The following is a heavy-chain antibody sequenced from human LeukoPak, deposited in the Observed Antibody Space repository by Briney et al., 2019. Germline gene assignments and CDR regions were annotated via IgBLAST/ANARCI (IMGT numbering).Heavy chain of an antibody. CDR3: ARDYYDSSLFDY. CDR2: IYTSGST. Sequence: SETLSLTCTVSGGSISSYYWSWIRQPAGKGLEWIGRIYTSGSTDYNPSLKSRVTMSVDTSKNQFSLKLSSVTAADTAVYYCARDYYDSSLFDYWGQGTLVTVSS. J-gene: IGHJ4*02. CDR1: GGSISSYY. V-gene: IGHV4-4*07. D-gene: IGHD3-22*01.